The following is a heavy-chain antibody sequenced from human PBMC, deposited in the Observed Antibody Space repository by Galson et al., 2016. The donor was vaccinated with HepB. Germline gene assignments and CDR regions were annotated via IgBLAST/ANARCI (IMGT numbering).Heavy chain of an antibody. Sequence: SVKVSCKASGDTFSRYGIGWVRQAPGRGLEWMGGIIPFFGTATYAQNSEDRVTINADKSTSTAYMELSSLRYEDTAVYYCARVRVDYFDYWGQGTLVTVSS. CDR2: IIPFFGTA. J-gene: IGHJ4*02. CDR1: GDTFSRYG. V-gene: IGHV1-69*06. CDR3: ARVRVDYFDY. D-gene: IGHD5-12*01.